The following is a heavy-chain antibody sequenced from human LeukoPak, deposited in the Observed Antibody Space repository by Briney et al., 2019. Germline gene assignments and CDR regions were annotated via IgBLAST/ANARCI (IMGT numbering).Heavy chain of an antibody. CDR1: GFTFSAYT. CDR2: INTRSSTI. V-gene: IGHV3-48*01. Sequence: GSLRLSCAASGFTFSAYTMNWVRQAPGKGLEWVSYINTRSSTIYYADSVKGRFTISRDNAKNPLYLQMNSLRVEDMAVYYCAREKPTSDYYYYGMDVWGQGTTITVSS. D-gene: IGHD2-2*01. CDR3: AREKPTSDYYYYGMDV. J-gene: IGHJ6*02.